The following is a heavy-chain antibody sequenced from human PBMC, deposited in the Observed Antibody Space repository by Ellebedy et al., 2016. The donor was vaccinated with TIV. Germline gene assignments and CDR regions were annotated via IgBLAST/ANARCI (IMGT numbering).Heavy chain of an antibody. J-gene: IGHJ6*02. CDR1: GYTFTSYG. Sequence: ASVKVSCKASGYTFTSYGISWVRQAPGEGLEWMGWSSVYNGHTTYAQKFQDRLTVTRDTSTSTAYMELMSLRSDDTAIYYCAREQSGRYFDWLLSYNLDVWGQGTTVTVYS. CDR3: AREQSGRYFDWLLSYNLDV. CDR2: SSVYNGHT. D-gene: IGHD3-9*01. V-gene: IGHV1-18*01.